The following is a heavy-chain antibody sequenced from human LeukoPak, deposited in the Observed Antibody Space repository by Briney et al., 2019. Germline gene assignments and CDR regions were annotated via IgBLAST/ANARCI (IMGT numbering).Heavy chain of an antibody. CDR1: GFTFSSYW. V-gene: IGHV3-7*03. CDR3: TKDVTPGGADV. J-gene: IGHJ6*02. Sequence: GSLRLSCAASGFTFSSYWMSWVRQAPGKGLEWVASIKPDGSDKYYVDSVKGRFTISRDNAKNSLYMQMNSLRVEDTALYYCTKDVTPGGADVWGQGTTVTVSS. CDR2: IKPDGSDK. D-gene: IGHD1-14*01.